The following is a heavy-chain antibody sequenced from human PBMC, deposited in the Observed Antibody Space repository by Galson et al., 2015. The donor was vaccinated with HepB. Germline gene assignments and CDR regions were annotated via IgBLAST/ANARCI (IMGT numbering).Heavy chain of an antibody. CDR2: INAGNGNT. J-gene: IGHJ4*02. Sequence: SVKVSCKASGYTFTSYAMHWVRQAPGQRLEWMGWINAGNGNTKYSQKFQGRVTITRDTSASTAYMELSSLRSEDTAVYYCARGLIVVVPAATVDYWGQGTLVTVSS. V-gene: IGHV1-3*01. CDR3: ARGLIVVVPAATVDY. D-gene: IGHD2-2*01. CDR1: GYTFTSYA.